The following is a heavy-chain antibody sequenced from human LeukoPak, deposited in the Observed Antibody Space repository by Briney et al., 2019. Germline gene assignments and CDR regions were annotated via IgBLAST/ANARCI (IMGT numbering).Heavy chain of an antibody. J-gene: IGHJ4*02. D-gene: IGHD3-9*01. CDR1: GGSIYSPNW. CDR2: IYHSGST. V-gene: IGHV4-38-2*01. CDR3: ARGVRYFDWNKSASFDY. Sequence: SETLSLTCVVSGGSIYSPNWWTWIRQPPGKGLEWIGSIYHSGSTYYNPSLKSRVTISVDTSKNQFSLKLSSVTAADTAVYYCARGVRYFDWNKSASFDYWGQGTLVTVSS.